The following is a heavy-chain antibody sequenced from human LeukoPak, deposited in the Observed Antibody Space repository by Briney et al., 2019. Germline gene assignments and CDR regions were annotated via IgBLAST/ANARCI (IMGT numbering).Heavy chain of an antibody. Sequence: GGSLRLSCAASGFTFNNYAMNWVRQAPGKGMVWVSGISGSGGSTYYADSVKGRFTISRDNSKNTLYLQMNRLRAEDTAVYFCAKDPLSYYDSSGYRYFDYWGQGTLVTVSS. CDR3: AKDPLSYYDSSGYRYFDY. D-gene: IGHD3-22*01. CDR2: ISGSGGST. CDR1: GFTFNNYA. V-gene: IGHV3-23*01. J-gene: IGHJ4*02.